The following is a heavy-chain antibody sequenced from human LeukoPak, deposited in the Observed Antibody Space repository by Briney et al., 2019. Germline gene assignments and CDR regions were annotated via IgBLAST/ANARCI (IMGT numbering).Heavy chain of an antibody. J-gene: IGHJ6*02. CDR2: LSYDGRNK. Sequence: GGSLRLSCSASGFTFSSYAMHWVRQAPGKGLEWVAVLSYDGRNKYYEDSVKGRFTISRDNSKNTLYLQMNSLRPDDTAVYYCARDVHPYSSSWYSALNYYYYYGMDVWGQGTTVTVSS. CDR3: ARDVHPYSSSWYSALNYYYYYGMDV. V-gene: IGHV3-30*04. D-gene: IGHD6-13*01. CDR1: GFTFSSYA.